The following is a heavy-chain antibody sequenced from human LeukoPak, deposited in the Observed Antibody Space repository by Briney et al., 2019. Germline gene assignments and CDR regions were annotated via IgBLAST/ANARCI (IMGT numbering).Heavy chain of an antibody. Sequence: SETLSLTCTVSGGSISSYYWSCIRQPPGKGLEWIGYIYYSGSTNYNPSLKSRVTISVDTSKNQFSLKLSSVTAADTAVYYCARGRYSGYDWVDYWGQGTLVTVSS. D-gene: IGHD5-12*01. J-gene: IGHJ4*02. CDR3: ARGRYSGYDWVDY. V-gene: IGHV4-59*01. CDR1: GGSISSYY. CDR2: IYYSGST.